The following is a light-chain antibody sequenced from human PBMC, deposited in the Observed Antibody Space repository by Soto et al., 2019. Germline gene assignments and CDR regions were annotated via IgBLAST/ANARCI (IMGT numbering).Light chain of an antibody. CDR3: MQALQIRWT. CDR1: QSLLHSNGYNF. Sequence: DIVMTQSPLSLRVTPGEPASISCTASQSLLHSNGYNFLDWFLQKPGQSPQLLIYWGSNRSSGVPDRFSVSGSGTDFTLKISRVESEEAGVYYCMQALQIRWTVGQGPKVEIK. J-gene: IGKJ1*01. V-gene: IGKV2-28*01. CDR2: WGS.